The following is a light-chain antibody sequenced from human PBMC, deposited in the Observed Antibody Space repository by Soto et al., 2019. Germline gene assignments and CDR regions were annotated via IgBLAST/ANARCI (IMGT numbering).Light chain of an antibody. J-gene: IGKJ4*01. Sequence: DIQMTQSPSSLSASVGDRVTTTCRASQSISSYLNWYQQKPGKAPKLLIYAASSLQGGVPSRFSGSGSGTDFTLTISSLQRVDCAIYYCQQSSSTVLTFGGGTKVEIK. V-gene: IGKV1-39*01. CDR3: QQSSSTVLT. CDR2: AAS. CDR1: QSISSY.